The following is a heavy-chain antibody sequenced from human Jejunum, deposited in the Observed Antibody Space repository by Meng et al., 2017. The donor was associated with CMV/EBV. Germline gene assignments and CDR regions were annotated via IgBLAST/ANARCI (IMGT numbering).Heavy chain of an antibody. J-gene: IGHJ6*02. CDR2: IYYNGST. CDR1: GGSINTYY. D-gene: IGHD3-10*01. Sequence: GGSINTYYWNWIRQPQGKGLEYIGYIYYNGSTNSNPSLKSRVTISVDTSKNQFSLKLSSVTAADTAVYYCARDSTSRGYYYYGMNVWGQGTTVTVSS. V-gene: IGHV4-59*01. CDR3: ARDSTSRGYYYYGMNV.